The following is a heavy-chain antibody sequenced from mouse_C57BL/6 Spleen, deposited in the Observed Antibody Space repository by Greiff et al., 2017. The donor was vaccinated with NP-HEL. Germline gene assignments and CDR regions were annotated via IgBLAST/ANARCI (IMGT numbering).Heavy chain of an antibody. V-gene: IGHV1-81*01. CDR2: IYPRSGNT. CDR1: GYAFTSYG. J-gene: IGHJ1*03. D-gene: IGHD2-4*01. Sequence: QVQLQQSGAELARPGASVKLSCKASGYAFTSYGISWVKQRTGQGLEWIGEIYPRSGNTYYNEKFKGKATLTADKSSSTAYMELRSLTSEDSAVYFCGRGDYDFLDFDVWGTGTTVTVSS. CDR3: GRGDYDFLDFDV.